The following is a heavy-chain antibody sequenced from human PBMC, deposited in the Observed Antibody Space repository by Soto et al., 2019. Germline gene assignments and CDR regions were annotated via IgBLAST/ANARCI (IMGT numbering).Heavy chain of an antibody. CDR1: GFTFSSYE. D-gene: IGHD3-3*01. Sequence: GGSLRLSCAAPGFTFSSYEMNWVRQAPGKGLEWVSYISSSGSTIYYADSVKGRFTISRDNAKNSLYLQMNSLRAEDTAVYYCARDSAVITIFGVVIISYFDYWGQGTLVTVSS. CDR2: ISSSGSTI. CDR3: ARDSAVITIFGVVIISYFDY. V-gene: IGHV3-48*03. J-gene: IGHJ4*02.